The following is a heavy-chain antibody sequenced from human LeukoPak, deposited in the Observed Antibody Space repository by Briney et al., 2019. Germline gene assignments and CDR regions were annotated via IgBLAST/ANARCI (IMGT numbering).Heavy chain of an antibody. CDR3: ARGTDSVSCFDY. Sequence: GIGYIYYSGSTSYNPSLKSRVTISLDTPRNQFSLRLNSLTAADTAVYYCARGTDSVSCFDYWGQGTLVTVSS. J-gene: IGHJ4*02. V-gene: IGHV4-30-4*01. D-gene: IGHD3-16*01. CDR2: IYYSGST.